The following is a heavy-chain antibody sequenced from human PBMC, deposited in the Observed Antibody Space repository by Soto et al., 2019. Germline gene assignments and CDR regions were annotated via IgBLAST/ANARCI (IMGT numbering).Heavy chain of an antibody. CDR2: INHSGST. V-gene: IGHV4-34*01. D-gene: IGHD1-26*01. CDR3: ARGGGGSYSSGDY. J-gene: IGHJ4*02. Sequence: QVQLQQWGAGLLKPSETLSLTCAVYGGSFSAYYWTWIRQPPGKGLEWIGEINHSGSTNYNPSLKSRVTISVATSKNQFSLKLSSVTAADTAVYYCARGGGGSYSSGDYWGQGTLVTVSS. CDR1: GGSFSAYY.